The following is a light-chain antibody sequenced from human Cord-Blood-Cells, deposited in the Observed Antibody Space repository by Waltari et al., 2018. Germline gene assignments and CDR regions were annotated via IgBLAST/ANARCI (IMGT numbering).Light chain of an antibody. Sequence: QSALTQPAPVSGSPGQTITISCTGTSSAVGSYNLVSWYQQHPGKAPELMIDEGSKRPAVVSKRFSGSKSGNTASLTIAGLQAEDEADYYCCSYAGSSTWVFGGGSRLTVL. CDR2: EGS. CDR1: SSAVGSYNL. CDR3: CSYAGSSTWV. J-gene: IGLJ3*02. V-gene: IGLV2-23*01.